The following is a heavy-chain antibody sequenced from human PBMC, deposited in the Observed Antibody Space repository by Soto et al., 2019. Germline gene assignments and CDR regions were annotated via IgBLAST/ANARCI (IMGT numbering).Heavy chain of an antibody. Sequence: QLQLQESGPGLVKPSETLSLTCTVSGGSISSSSYYWGWIRQPPGKGLEWIGSIYYSGSTYYNPSLKSRGHIPVDTSKTQYSLKLSSVTAADTAVYYCARERYCSSTSCYFYYYSMDVWGKGTTVTVSS. CDR2: IYYSGST. J-gene: IGHJ6*03. D-gene: IGHD2-2*01. CDR3: ARERYCSSTSCYFYYYSMDV. V-gene: IGHV4-39*02. CDR1: GGSISSSSYY.